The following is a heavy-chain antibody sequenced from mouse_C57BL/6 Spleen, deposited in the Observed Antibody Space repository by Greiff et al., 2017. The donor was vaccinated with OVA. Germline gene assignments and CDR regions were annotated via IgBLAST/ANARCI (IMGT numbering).Heavy chain of an antibody. J-gene: IGHJ3*01. V-gene: IGHV3-6*01. Sequence: EVKLVESGPGLVKPSQSLSLTCSVTGYSITSGYYWNWIRQFPGNKLEWMGYISYDGSNNYNPSLKNRISITRDTSKNQFFLKLNSVTTEDTATYYCARAITTVVAPGFAYWGQGTLVTVSA. CDR1: GYSITSGYY. CDR2: ISYDGSN. CDR3: ARAITTVVAPGFAY. D-gene: IGHD1-1*01.